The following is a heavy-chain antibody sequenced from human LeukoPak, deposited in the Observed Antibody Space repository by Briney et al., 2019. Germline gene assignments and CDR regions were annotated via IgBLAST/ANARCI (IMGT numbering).Heavy chain of an antibody. D-gene: IGHD4-17*01. Sequence: PGGSLRLSCAASGFTFSNHAMSWVRQAPGRGLEWVPAISGSSGLTYYADSVKGRFTISRDNSKNTLFLQMNSLRAEDTAVYYCARRGESTTYGDYRFDYWGQGTLVTVSS. CDR1: GFTFSNHA. J-gene: IGHJ4*02. CDR2: ISGSSGLT. V-gene: IGHV3-23*01. CDR3: ARRGESTTYGDYRFDY.